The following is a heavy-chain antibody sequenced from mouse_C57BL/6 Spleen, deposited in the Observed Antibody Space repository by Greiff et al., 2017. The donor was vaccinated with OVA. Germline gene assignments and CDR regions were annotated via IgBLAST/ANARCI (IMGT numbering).Heavy chain of an antibody. CDR1: GYSFTDYN. D-gene: IGHD2-3*01. Sequence: EVQGVESGPELVKPGASVKISCKASGYSFTDYNMNWVKQSNGKSLEWIGVINPNYGTTSYNQKFKGKATLTVDQSSSTAYMQLNSLTSEDSAVYYCARDDDGYYLYYFDYWGQGTTLTVSS. CDR2: INPNYGTT. J-gene: IGHJ2*01. V-gene: IGHV1-39*01. CDR3: ARDDDGYYLYYFDY.